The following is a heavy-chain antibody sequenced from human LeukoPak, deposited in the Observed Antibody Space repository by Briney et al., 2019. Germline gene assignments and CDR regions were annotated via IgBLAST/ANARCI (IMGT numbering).Heavy chain of an antibody. CDR1: GGTFSSYA. CDR2: IIPILGIA. J-gene: IGHJ6*02. V-gene: IGHV1-69*04. Sequence: SVKVSCKASGGTFSSYAISWVRQAPGQGLEWMGRIIPILGIANYAQKFQGRVTITADKSTSTAYMELSSLRSEDTAVYYCARPRLEVVRGAIYYYGMDVWGQGTTVTVSS. D-gene: IGHD3-10*01. CDR3: ARPRLEVVRGAIYYYGMDV.